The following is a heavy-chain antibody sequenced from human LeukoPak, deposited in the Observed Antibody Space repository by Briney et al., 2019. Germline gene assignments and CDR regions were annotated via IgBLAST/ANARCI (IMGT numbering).Heavy chain of an antibody. CDR1: RFTFSSYS. CDR3: ARSKHSVVVTAPDVFDI. Sequence: GGSLRLSCAASRFTFSSYSMNWVRQAPGKGLEWVSSIGSGGSYIYYADSVKGRFIVSRDNAKNSLYLQMNSLGAEDTAIYYCARSKHSVVVTAPDVFDIWGQGTTVTVSS. D-gene: IGHD2-21*02. J-gene: IGHJ3*02. CDR2: IGSGGSYI. V-gene: IGHV3-21*04.